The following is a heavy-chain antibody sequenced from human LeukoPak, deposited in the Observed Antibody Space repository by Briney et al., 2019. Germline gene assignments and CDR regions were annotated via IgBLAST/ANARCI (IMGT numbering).Heavy chain of an antibody. D-gene: IGHD3-22*01. CDR3: ARHLDYDSSGYPFDY. Sequence: SETLSLTCTVSGGSISSYYWSWIRQPPGKGLEWIGYIYYSGSTNYNPSLKSRATISVDTSKNQFSLKLSSVTAADTAVYYCARHLDYDSSGYPFDYWGQGTLVTVSS. J-gene: IGHJ4*02. V-gene: IGHV4-59*08. CDR1: GGSISSYY. CDR2: IYYSGST.